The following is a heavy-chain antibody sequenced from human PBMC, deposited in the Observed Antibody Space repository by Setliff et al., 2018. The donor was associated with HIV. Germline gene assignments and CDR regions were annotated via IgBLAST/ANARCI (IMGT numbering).Heavy chain of an antibody. D-gene: IGHD3-10*01. J-gene: IGHJ5*01. Sequence: PSETLSLTCTVSGGSISDTYYTWIRQTPGKGLEWIGLMHVSRETNYNPSLESRVTISMDTSKNQFSLKLSSVTAADTALYFCARHGRSYDSGRWYNWFGSWGQGTPVTVSS. V-gene: IGHV4-59*08. CDR2: MHVSRET. CDR1: GGSISDTY. CDR3: ARHGRSYDSGRWYNWFGS.